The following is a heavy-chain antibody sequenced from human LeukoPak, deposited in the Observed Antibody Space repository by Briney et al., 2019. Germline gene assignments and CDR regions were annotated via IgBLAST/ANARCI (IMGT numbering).Heavy chain of an antibody. CDR2: INSGGSGT. V-gene: IGHV3-74*01. Sequence: PGGSLRLSCAASGFAFSSNWMHWVRQTPGKGLVWVSRINSGGSGTSYADSVEGRFTISRDNAKNTLYLQMNRLKGEDTAVYYCATSLGPLTEYWGQGTLVTVSS. CDR3: ATSLGPLTEY. D-gene: IGHD7-27*01. J-gene: IGHJ4*02. CDR1: GFAFSSNW.